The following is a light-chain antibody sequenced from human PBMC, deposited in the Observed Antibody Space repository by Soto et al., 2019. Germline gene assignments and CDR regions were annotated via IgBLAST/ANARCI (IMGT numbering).Light chain of an antibody. CDR3: QRYNSYSRT. J-gene: IGKJ1*01. Sequence: IWLTQSPGTLALSPGEKVTVSVRASQSVSSSYLAWYQQKPGQAPRLLIYGASNRATGIPDRFSGSGSGTEFTLPISSLQPDDSATYYCQRYNSYSRTFSQGTKVDIK. CDR1: QSVSSSY. V-gene: IGKV3-20*01. CDR2: GAS.